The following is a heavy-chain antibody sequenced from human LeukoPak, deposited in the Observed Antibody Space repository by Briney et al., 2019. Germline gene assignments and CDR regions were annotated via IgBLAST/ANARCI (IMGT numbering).Heavy chain of an antibody. CDR3: ARHTPTDGYNFDY. CDR1: GYTFNSHW. D-gene: IGHD5-24*01. V-gene: IGHV5-51*01. J-gene: IGHJ4*02. Sequence: GESLKISCKASGYTFNSHWIGWVRQMPGKGLEWIGITYPGDSETRYNPSFQGQVTISVDKSISTAYLQWNSLQGSDTAMYYCARHTPTDGYNFDYWGQGTLVTVSS. CDR2: TYPGDSET.